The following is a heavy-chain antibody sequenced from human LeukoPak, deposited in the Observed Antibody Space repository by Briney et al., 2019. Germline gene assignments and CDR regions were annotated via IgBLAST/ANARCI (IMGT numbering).Heavy chain of an antibody. D-gene: IGHD5-18*01. CDR1: GFTFSSYE. CDR3: ARRTWSEDTAIVNHSPYNWFDP. V-gene: IGHV3-48*03. CDR2: ISSSGSTI. Sequence: GGSLRLSCAASGFTFSSYEMNWVRQAPGKGLEWVSYISSSGSTIYYADSVKGRFTISRDNAKNSPYLQMNSLRAEDTAVYYCARRTWSEDTAIVNHSPYNWFDPWGQGTLVTVSS. J-gene: IGHJ5*02.